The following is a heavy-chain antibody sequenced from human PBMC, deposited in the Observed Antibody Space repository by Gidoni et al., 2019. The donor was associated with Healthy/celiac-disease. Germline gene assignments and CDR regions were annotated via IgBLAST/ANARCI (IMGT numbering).Heavy chain of an antibody. V-gene: IGHV1-69*01. Sequence: QVQLVQSGAEVKKPGSSVKVSCKASGGTFSSYAISWVRQAPGQGLEWMGGIIPIFGTANYAQKFQGRVTITADESTSTAYMELSSLRSEDTAVYYCARDWGGYCSSTSCYRGEFLDYWGQGTLVTVSS. D-gene: IGHD2-2*02. CDR2: IIPIFGTA. CDR3: ARDWGGYCSSTSCYRGEFLDY. J-gene: IGHJ4*02. CDR1: GGTFSSYA.